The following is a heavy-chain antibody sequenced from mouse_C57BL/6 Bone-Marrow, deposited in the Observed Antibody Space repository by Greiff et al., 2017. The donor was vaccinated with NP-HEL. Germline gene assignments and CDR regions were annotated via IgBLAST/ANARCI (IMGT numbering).Heavy chain of an antibody. D-gene: IGHD2-2*01. CDR2: IYPRSGNT. V-gene: IGHV1-81*01. Sequence: QVQLQQSGAELARPGASVTLSCKASGYTFTSYGISWVKQRTGQGLEWIGEIYPRSGNTYYNEKFKGKATLTADKSSSTAYMELRSLTSEDSAVYFCARKWLEVFDYWGQGTTLTVSS. CDR3: ARKWLEVFDY. CDR1: GYTFTSYG. J-gene: IGHJ2*01.